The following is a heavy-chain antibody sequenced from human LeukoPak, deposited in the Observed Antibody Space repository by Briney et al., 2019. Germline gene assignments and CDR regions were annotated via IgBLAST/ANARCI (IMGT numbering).Heavy chain of an antibody. CDR3: AKLFFGSSSWYERGSNWFDP. Sequence: PGGSLRLSCAASGFTFSSYAMSWVRQAPGKGLEWVSAISGSGGSTYYADSVKGRFTISRDNSKNTLYLQMNSLRAEDTAVYYCAKLFFGSSSWYERGSNWFDPWGQGTLVTVSS. CDR2: ISGSGGST. J-gene: IGHJ5*02. D-gene: IGHD6-13*01. CDR1: GFTFSSYA. V-gene: IGHV3-23*01.